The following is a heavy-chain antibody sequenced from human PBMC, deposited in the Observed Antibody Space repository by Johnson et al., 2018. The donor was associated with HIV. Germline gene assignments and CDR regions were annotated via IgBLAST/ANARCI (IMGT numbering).Heavy chain of an antibody. CDR1: GFTFSSHA. V-gene: IGHV3-30*18. D-gene: IGHD5-18*01. CDR3: AKDTAMVRSSAAFDI. J-gene: IGHJ3*02. CDR2: ISYDGSQN. Sequence: VQLVESGGGVVQPGRSLRLSCAASGFTFSSHAMHWVRQVPGKGLEWVAVISYDGSQNLYVDSVKGRFTISRDNSENTLYLQMNSLRPEDTAVYYCAKDTAMVRSSAAFDIWGQGTMVTVSS.